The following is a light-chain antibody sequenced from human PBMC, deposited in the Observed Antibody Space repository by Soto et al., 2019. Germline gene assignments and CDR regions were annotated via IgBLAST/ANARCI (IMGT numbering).Light chain of an antibody. CDR2: AAS. CDR1: QSVTSNY. CDR3: HQYGSSITWT. Sequence: EVVLTQSPGTVSLSPGERATLSCSASQSVTSNYLAWYQQKPGQAPRLLIYAASSRATGIPDRFSGSGSGTDFTLSISRLETEDFAVYYCHQYGSSITWTFGQGPKVELK. J-gene: IGKJ1*01. V-gene: IGKV3-20*01.